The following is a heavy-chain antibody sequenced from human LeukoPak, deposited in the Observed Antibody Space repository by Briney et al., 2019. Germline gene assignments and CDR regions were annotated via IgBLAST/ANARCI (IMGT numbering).Heavy chain of an antibody. CDR2: ISYDGSNK. J-gene: IGHJ4*02. D-gene: IGHD6-13*01. CDR1: GFTFSSYG. V-gene: IGHV3-30*03. Sequence: GGSLRLSCAASGFTFSSYGMHWVRQAPSKGLEWVAVISYDGSNKYYADSVKGRFTISRDNSKNTLYLQMNSLRAEDTAVYYCAFTAGFDYWGQGTLVTVSS. CDR3: AFTAGFDY.